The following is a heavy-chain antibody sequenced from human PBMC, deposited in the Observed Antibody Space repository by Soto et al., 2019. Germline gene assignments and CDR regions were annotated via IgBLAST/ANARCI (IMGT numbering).Heavy chain of an antibody. CDR2: IIPIFGTA. V-gene: IGHV1-69*13. D-gene: IGHD5-18*01. CDR3: ARDGEHVDTAIPGQQWLARGFDY. Sequence: ASVKVSCKASGGTFSSYAISWVRQAPGQGLEWMGGIIPIFGTANYAQKFQGRVTITADESTSTAYMELSSLRSEDTAVYYCARDGEHVDTAIPGQQWLARGFDYWGQGTLVTVSS. CDR1: GGTFSSYA. J-gene: IGHJ4*02.